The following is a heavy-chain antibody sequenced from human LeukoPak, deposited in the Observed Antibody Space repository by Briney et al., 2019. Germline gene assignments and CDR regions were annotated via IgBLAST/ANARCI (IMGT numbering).Heavy chain of an antibody. CDR2: ISSSGSTI. CDR3: ARDNGDHVFTHWFDP. CDR1: GFTFSDYY. J-gene: IGHJ5*02. D-gene: IGHD4-17*01. V-gene: IGHV3-11*01. Sequence: GGSLRLSCAASGFTFSDYYMSWIRQAPGKGLEWVSYISSSGSTIYYADSVKGRFTISRDNAKNSLYLQMNSLRAEDTAVYYCARDNGDHVFTHWFDPWGQGTLVTVSS.